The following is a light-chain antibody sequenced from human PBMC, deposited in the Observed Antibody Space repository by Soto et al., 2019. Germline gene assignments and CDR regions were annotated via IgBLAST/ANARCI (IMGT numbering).Light chain of an antibody. V-gene: IGKV1-27*01. CDR2: AAS. CDR1: LLVSNY. CDR3: KQDPSQPLT. Sequence: ELTQSQDSLSASVGDRVTITCRARLLVSNYLACSQQKPGKIPKLLIYAASTLQTGIPSRFSCSGSGTELTITICSLQPQDVATDYCKQDPSQPLTLGGGTRVDIK. J-gene: IGKJ4*01.